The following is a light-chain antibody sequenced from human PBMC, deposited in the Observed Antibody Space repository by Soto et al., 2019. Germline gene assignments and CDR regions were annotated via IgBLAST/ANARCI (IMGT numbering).Light chain of an antibody. J-gene: IGLJ1*01. CDR2: RNN. CDR3: ATWDDSLNGFYV. CDR1: TPNIGSNY. V-gene: IGLV1-47*01. Sequence: QSVLTQPPSASGTPGQGGTISCSGSTPNIGSNYVYWYQQLPGTAPKLLIYRNNQRPSGVPDRFSGSKSGTSASLAISGLRSDDEADYFCATWDDSLNGFYVFGTGTKVTVL.